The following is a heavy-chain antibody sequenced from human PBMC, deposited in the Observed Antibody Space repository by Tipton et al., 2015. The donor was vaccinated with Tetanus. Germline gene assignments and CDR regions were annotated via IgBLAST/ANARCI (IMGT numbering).Heavy chain of an antibody. CDR3: AKDLLLGIDWYLDL. D-gene: IGHD3-16*01. Sequence: SLRLSCAASGFTFSSYAMTWLRQAPGKGLEWVSAISYSGGTTYYADSVKGRFTISRDDSKNTLYLQMKSLRVADTAVYFCAKDLLLGIDWYLDLWGRGTLVTVSS. CDR2: ISYSGGTT. V-gene: IGHV3-23*01. J-gene: IGHJ2*01. CDR1: GFTFSSYA.